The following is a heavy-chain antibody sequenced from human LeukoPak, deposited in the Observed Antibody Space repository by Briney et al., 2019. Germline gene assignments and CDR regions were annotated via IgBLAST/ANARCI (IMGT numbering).Heavy chain of an antibody. Sequence: SVKVSCKASGGTFSSYAISWVRQAPGQGLEWMGGIIPIFGTANYAQKFQGRVTITADESTSTAYMELSSLRSEDTAVYYCARDEVVGAKAGYYYYYMDVWGKGTTVTISS. D-gene: IGHD1-26*01. V-gene: IGHV1-69*13. CDR3: ARDEVVGAKAGYYYYYMDV. J-gene: IGHJ6*03. CDR1: GGTFSSYA. CDR2: IIPIFGTA.